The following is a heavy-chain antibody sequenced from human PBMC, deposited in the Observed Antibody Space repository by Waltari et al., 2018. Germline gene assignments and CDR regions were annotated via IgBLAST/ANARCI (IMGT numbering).Heavy chain of an antibody. J-gene: IGHJ6*03. CDR1: GFTFSSYA. D-gene: IGHD4-4*01. CDR2: IYSGGST. CDR3: ARTVTTLHYYYYMDV. V-gene: IGHV3-23*03. Sequence: EVQLLESGGGLVQPGGSLRLSCAASGFTFSSYAMLWVRQAPGKGLEWVSVIYSGGSTYYAGSVKGRFTISRDNSKNTLYLQMNSLRAEDTAVYYCARTVTTLHYYYYMDVWGKGTTVTVSS.